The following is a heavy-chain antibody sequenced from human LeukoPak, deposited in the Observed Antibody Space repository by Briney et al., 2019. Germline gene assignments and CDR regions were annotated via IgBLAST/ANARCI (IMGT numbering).Heavy chain of an antibody. J-gene: IGHJ4*02. CDR2: MNPNSGNT. D-gene: IGHD4-17*01. CDR3: GTTNDYGDYSFDY. CDR1: GYTFTNYD. Sequence: ASVKVSCKASGYTFTNYDINWVRQATGQGLEWMGWMNPNSGNTGYAQKFQDRVTMTRNTSISTAYMELSSLRSEDTAVYYCGTTNDYGDYSFDYWGQGTLVTVSS. V-gene: IGHV1-8*01.